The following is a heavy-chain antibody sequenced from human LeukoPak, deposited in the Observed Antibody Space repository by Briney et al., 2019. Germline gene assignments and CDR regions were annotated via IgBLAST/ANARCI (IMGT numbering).Heavy chain of an antibody. CDR2: IYHSGIT. D-gene: IGHD1-26*01. V-gene: IGHV4-39*01. CDR1: GGSISNSNYY. J-gene: IGHJ4*02. CDR3: AGRQVGATDYFDY. Sequence: SETLSLTCSVSGGSISNSNYYWGWIRQPPGEGLEWIGNIYHSGITHYNLSLKSRVTISVDTSKNQFSLKLSSVTAADTAVYYCAGRQVGATDYFDYWGQGTLVTVSS.